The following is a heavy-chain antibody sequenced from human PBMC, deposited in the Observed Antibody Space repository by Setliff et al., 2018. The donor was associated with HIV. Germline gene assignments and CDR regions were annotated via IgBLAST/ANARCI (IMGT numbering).Heavy chain of an antibody. CDR1: GFTFSTYW. CDR2: IKQDGSEK. Sequence: GGSLRLSCAASGFTFSTYWMSWVRQAPGKGLEWVANIKQDGSEKFYADSVKGRFTISRDNSKNTLYLQMNSLRPEDTAVYYCAKNLYRSPWSPLDYWGQGTLVTVSS. CDR3: AKNLYRSPWSPLDY. V-gene: IGHV3-7*01. D-gene: IGHD6-19*01. J-gene: IGHJ4*02.